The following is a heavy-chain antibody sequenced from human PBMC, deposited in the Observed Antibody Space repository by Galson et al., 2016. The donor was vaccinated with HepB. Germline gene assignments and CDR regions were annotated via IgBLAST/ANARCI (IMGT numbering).Heavy chain of an antibody. CDR2: IYWNDNK. V-gene: IGHV2-5*01. Sequence: PALVKPTQTLTLTCTFSGFSLSTNGVGVGWVRRSPGKALERLALIYWNDNKRYSPSLNDRLTITKDTSKNQVVLTMTNMDPVDTATYYCVRRRWDYNHYFDYWGQGTLVTVAS. D-gene: IGHD4-11*01. CDR1: GFSLSTNGVG. CDR3: VRRRWDYNHYFDY. J-gene: IGHJ4*02.